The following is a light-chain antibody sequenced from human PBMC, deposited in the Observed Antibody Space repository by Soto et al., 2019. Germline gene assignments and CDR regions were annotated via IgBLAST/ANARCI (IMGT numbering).Light chain of an antibody. J-gene: IGLJ1*01. CDR1: STDVGGYNY. CDR2: EVS. V-gene: IGLV2-14*01. CDR3: SSCTSSSTYV. Sequence: QSALTQPASVSGPPGQSITISCTGTSTDVGGYNYVSWYQQHPGKAPKLIIFEVSNRFSGSKSGNTASLTISGLQAEDEADYFCSSCTSSSTYVFGTGTKVTVL.